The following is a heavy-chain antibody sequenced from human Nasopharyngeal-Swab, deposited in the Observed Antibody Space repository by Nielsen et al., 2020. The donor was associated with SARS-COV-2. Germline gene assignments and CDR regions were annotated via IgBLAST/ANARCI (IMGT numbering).Heavy chain of an antibody. D-gene: IGHD6-19*01. V-gene: IGHV5-10-1*01. J-gene: IGHJ6*02. Sequence: WVRQMPGKGLEWMGRIDPSDSYTNYSPSFQGHVTISADKSISTAYLQWSSLKASDTAMYYCARAVAGTYYYYGMDVWGQGTTVTVSS. CDR3: ARAVAGTYYYYGMDV. CDR2: IDPSDSYT.